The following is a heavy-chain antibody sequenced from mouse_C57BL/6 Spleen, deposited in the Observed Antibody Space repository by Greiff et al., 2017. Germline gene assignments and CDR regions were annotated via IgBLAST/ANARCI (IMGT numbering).Heavy chain of an antibody. Sequence: QVQLQQSGAELARPGASVKMSCKASGYTFTSYTMHWVKQRPGQGLEWIGYINPSSGYTKYNQKFKDKATLTADESSSTAYMQLSSLTSEDSAVYYCARPYDYDGAWFAYWGQGTLVTVSA. CDR3: ARPYDYDGAWFAY. CDR1: GYTFTSYT. D-gene: IGHD2-4*01. V-gene: IGHV1-4*01. J-gene: IGHJ3*01. CDR2: INPSSGYT.